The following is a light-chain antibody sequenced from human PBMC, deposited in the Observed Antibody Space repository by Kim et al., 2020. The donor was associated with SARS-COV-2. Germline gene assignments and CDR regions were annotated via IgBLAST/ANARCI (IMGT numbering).Light chain of an antibody. CDR1: QSVGHNY. CDR2: NAF. V-gene: IGKV3-20*01. Sequence: SPGERATLSCRASQSVGHNYLAWFQQNPGQAPRLLIYNAFSRDAGIPDRFSGSGSGTDFTLTISRLEPEDFAVYYCHQSATSPLTFGGGTKVDIK. CDR3: HQSATSPLT. J-gene: IGKJ4*01.